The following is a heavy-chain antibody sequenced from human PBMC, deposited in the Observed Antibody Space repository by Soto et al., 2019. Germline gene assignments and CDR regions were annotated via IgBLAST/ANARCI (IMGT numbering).Heavy chain of an antibody. CDR3: ARGSGYCSSTSCGSSVVVVAAGVSY. Sequence: GGSLRLSCAASGFTFSSYAMHWVRQAPGKGLEWVAVISYDGSNKYYADSVKGRFTISRDNSKNTLYLQMNSLRAEDTAVYYCARGSGYCSSTSCGSSVVVVAAGVSYWGQGTLVTVSS. V-gene: IGHV3-30-3*01. CDR1: GFTFSSYA. D-gene: IGHD2-2*01. CDR2: ISYDGSNK. J-gene: IGHJ4*02.